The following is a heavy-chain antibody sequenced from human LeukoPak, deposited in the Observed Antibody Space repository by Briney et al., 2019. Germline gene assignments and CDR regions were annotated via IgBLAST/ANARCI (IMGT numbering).Heavy chain of an antibody. V-gene: IGHV3-30*02. CDR2: INHDGTNT. Sequence: GGSLRLSCTASGLTFSSSGMHWVRQAPGKGLDWVSLINHDGTNTFYADSVKGRFTISRDNSQNTLYLQMNSLRGEDTAVYYCTNFDYWGQGTLVTVSP. CDR3: TNFDY. J-gene: IGHJ4*02. CDR1: GLTFSSSG.